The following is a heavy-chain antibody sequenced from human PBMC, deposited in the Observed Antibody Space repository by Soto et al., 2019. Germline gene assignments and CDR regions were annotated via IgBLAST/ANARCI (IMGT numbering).Heavy chain of an antibody. V-gene: IGHV1-69*12. Sequence: QVHLVQSGAEVKKPGSSVKVSCKAPGGTFSNHAINWVRQAPGQGLEWMGRIIPIFTTTNYVQKFQGRVTMTADESTITAYLELSSLKHDDTAVYYCAREVAADGTFREDVFDIWGQGTLVTVSS. J-gene: IGHJ3*02. D-gene: IGHD6-13*01. CDR2: IIPIFTTT. CDR1: GGTFSNHA. CDR3: AREVAADGTFREDVFDI.